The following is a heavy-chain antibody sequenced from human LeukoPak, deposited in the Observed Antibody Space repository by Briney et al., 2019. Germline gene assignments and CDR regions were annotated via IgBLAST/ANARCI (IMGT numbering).Heavy chain of an antibody. Sequence: SETLSLTCAVSGYSISSGYYWGWIRQPPGKGLEWIGSIYHSGSTYYNPSLKSRVTISVDTSRNQFSLKLSSVTAADTAGYYCARRTTSGVDAFDIWGQGTMVTVSS. V-gene: IGHV4-38-2*01. CDR1: GYSISSGYY. CDR2: IYHSGST. J-gene: IGHJ3*02. CDR3: ARRTTSGVDAFDI. D-gene: IGHD1-1*01.